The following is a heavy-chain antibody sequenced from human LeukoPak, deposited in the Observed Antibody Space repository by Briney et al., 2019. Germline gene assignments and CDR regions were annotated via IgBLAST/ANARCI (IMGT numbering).Heavy chain of an antibody. CDR3: ASTYDSSGYNPYYFDY. CDR1: GGSFSGYY. J-gene: IGHJ4*02. Sequence: SETLSLTCAVYGGSFSGYYWSWIRQPPGKGLEWIGEINHSGSTNYNPSLKSRVTISVDTSKNQFSLKLSSVTAADTAVYYCASTYDSSGYNPYYFDYWGQGTLVTVSS. D-gene: IGHD3-22*01. V-gene: IGHV4-34*01. CDR2: INHSGST.